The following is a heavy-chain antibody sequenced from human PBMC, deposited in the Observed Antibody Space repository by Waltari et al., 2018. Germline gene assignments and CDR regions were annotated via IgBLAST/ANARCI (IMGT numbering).Heavy chain of an antibody. CDR1: GFTFSRYG. Sequence: QVQLVESGGGVVQPGGSLRLSCAASGFTFSRYGMQWVRQAPGKVLEWVAFIRYDGSNKYYADSVKGRFTISRDNSKNTLYLQMNSLRAEDTAVYYCARSQLKYFDYWGQGTLVTVSS. J-gene: IGHJ4*02. CDR3: ARSQLKYFDY. CDR2: IRYDGSNK. V-gene: IGHV3-30*02. D-gene: IGHD3-10*01.